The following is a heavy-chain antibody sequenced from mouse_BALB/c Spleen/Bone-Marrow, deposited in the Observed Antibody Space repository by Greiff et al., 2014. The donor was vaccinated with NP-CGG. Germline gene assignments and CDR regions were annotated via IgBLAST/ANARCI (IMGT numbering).Heavy chain of an antibody. CDR3: ASYRYGWYFDV. Sequence: VQLQQPGAELVEPGASVKLSCTASSFNIKDTYLHWVKQRPEQGLDWIGRIDPAIFTKYDPKFQGKATITADTSSNTAYLHLSSLTSEDTAVYYCASYRYGWYFDVWGAGTTVTVSS. J-gene: IGHJ1*01. D-gene: IGHD2-14*01. CDR2: IDPAIFT. V-gene: IGHV14-3*02. CDR1: SFNIKDTY.